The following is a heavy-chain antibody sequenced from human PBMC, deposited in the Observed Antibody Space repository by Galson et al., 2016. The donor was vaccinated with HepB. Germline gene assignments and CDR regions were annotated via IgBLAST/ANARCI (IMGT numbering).Heavy chain of an antibody. D-gene: IGHD3-16*02. CDR2: ISFDGSNN. CDR1: GFTFSSYA. J-gene: IGHJ4*02. CDR3: ARDDDYAWGTYRYTRTVPQYYFDY. V-gene: IGHV3-30-3*01. Sequence: SLRLSCAASGFTFSSYAMHWVRQAPGKGLEWVAVISFDGSNNFYAGSVKGRFTISRDNSKNTLYLQMNSLRAEDTAVYYCARDDDYAWGTYRYTRTVPQYYFDYWGQGTLVTVSS.